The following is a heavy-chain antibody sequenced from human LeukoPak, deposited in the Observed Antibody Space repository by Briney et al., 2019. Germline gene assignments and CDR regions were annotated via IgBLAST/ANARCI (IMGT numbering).Heavy chain of an antibody. Sequence: SETLSLTCTVSGYSISSGYYWGWIRQPPGKGLEWIGSIYHSGSTYYNPSLKSRVTISVDTSKNQFSLKLSSVTAADTAVYYCARTDSSGYYYDYWGQGTLVTVPS. CDR2: IYHSGST. J-gene: IGHJ4*02. CDR1: GYSISSGYY. D-gene: IGHD3-22*01. V-gene: IGHV4-38-2*02. CDR3: ARTDSSGYYYDY.